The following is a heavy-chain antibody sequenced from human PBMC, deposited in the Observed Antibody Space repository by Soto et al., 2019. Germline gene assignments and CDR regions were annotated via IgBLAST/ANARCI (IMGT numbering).Heavy chain of an antibody. CDR1: GYTFTSYG. D-gene: IGHD6-6*01. CDR3: ARVIFSSSPRYYYYGMDV. CDR2: ISAYNGNT. J-gene: IGHJ6*02. V-gene: IGHV1-18*04. Sequence: ASVKVSCKASGYTFTSYGISWVRQAPGQGLEWMGWISAYNGNTNYAQKLQGRVTMTTDTSTSTAYMELRSLRSDDTAVYYCARVIFSSSPRYYYYGMDVWGQGTTVIVSS.